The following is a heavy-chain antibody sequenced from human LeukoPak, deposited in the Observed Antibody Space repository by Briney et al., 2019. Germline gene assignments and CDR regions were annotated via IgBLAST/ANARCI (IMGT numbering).Heavy chain of an antibody. V-gene: IGHV4-34*01. D-gene: IGHD6-19*01. CDR3: ARRSIAVDKNYYYYYYMDV. CDR2: INHSGST. CDR1: GGSFSGYY. J-gene: IGHJ6*03. Sequence: PSETLSLTCAVYGGSFSGYYWSWIRQPPGKGLEWIGEINHSGSTNYNPSLKSRVTISVDTSKNQFSLKLSSVTAADTAVYYCARRSIAVDKNYYYYYYMDVWGKGTTVTISS.